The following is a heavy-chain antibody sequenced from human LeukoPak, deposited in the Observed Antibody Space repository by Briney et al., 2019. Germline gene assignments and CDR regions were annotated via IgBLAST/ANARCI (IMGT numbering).Heavy chain of an antibody. CDR1: GGSFSGYY. Sequence: SETLSLTCAVYGGSFSGYYWSWIRQPPGKGLERIGQINHSGSTNYNPSLKSRVTISVDTSKNQFSLKLSSVTAADTAVYYCARAGVRYYDSSGYRYWGQGTLVTVSS. V-gene: IGHV4-34*01. CDR3: ARAGVRYYDSSGYRY. D-gene: IGHD3-22*01. J-gene: IGHJ4*02. CDR2: INHSGST.